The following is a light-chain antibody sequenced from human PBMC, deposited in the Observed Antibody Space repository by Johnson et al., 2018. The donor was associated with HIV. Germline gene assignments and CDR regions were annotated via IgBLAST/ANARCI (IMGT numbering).Light chain of an antibody. Sequence: QSVLTQPPSVSAAPGQKVTISCSGSNSNIGSNYVSWYQQLPGTAPKLLIYDNNKRPSGIPDRFSGSKSGTSATLGITGLQTGDEADYYCGTWDSSLSAAYGFGTGTKVTVL. CDR2: DNN. CDR3: GTWDSSLSAAYG. CDR1: NSNIGSNY. J-gene: IGLJ1*01. V-gene: IGLV1-51*01.